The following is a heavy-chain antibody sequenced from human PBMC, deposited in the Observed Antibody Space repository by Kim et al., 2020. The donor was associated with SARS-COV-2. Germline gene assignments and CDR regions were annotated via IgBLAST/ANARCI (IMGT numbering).Heavy chain of an antibody. J-gene: IGHJ3*02. Sequence: SVKVSCKASRGTFSSYAISWVRQAPGQGLEWMGGIIPIFGTANYAQKFQGRVTITADKSTSTAYMELSSLRSEDTAVYYCATRTTGTEDDAFDIWGQGTMVTVSS. CDR2: IIPIFGTA. CDR3: ATRTTGTEDDAFDI. D-gene: IGHD1-1*01. CDR1: RGTFSSYA. V-gene: IGHV1-69*06.